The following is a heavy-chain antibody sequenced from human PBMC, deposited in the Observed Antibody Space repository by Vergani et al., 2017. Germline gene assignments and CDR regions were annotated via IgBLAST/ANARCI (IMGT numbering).Heavy chain of an antibody. CDR3: ARDRGAVDWNYSRHYYMDV. Sequence: VQLLESGGGLVQPGGSLRLSCAASGFTFSSYAMSWVRQAPGKGLEWVSAISGSGGSTYYADSVKGRFTISRDNSKNTLYLQMNSLRAEDTAVYYCARDRGAVDWNYSRHYYMDVWGKGTTVTVSS. CDR2: ISGSGGST. D-gene: IGHD1-7*01. V-gene: IGHV3-23*01. J-gene: IGHJ6*03. CDR1: GFTFSSYA.